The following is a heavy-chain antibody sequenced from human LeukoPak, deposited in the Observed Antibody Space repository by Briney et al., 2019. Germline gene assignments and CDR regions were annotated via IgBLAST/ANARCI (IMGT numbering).Heavy chain of an antibody. Sequence: ASVKVSCKASGYTFTGYYMHWVRQAPGQGLEWMGWINPNSGGTNYAQKFQGRATMTRDTSISTAYMELSRLRSDDTAVYYCAPRSNSGIAAAGTGYYFDYWGQGTLVTVSS. J-gene: IGHJ4*02. CDR1: GYTFTGYY. V-gene: IGHV1-2*02. CDR3: APRSNSGIAAAGTGYYFDY. D-gene: IGHD6-13*01. CDR2: INPNSGGT.